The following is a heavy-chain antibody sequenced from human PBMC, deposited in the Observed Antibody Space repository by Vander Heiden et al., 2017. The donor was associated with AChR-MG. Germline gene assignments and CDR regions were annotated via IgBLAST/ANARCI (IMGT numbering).Heavy chain of an antibody. D-gene: IGHD3-16*02. J-gene: IGHJ5*02. CDR1: GYNFIGYE. CDR2: MNPNRGNA. Sequence: QVHLVQSGAEGKRPGASVKVSCTTSGYNFIGYEITWVRQVTGQGLEWMGWMNPNRGNALYARKFQGRVTMTRTTAISTAYMELSSLTYEDTAIYYCARHLYRGRCDPWGQGTLGTVSS. V-gene: IGHV1-8*01. CDR3: ARHLYRGRCDP.